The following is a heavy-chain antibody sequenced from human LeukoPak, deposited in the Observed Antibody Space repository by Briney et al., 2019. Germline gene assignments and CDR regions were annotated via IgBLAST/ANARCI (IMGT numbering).Heavy chain of an antibody. Sequence: SETLSLTCAVYGGSFSGYYWSWIRQPPGKGLEWIGEINHSGSTNYNPSLKSRVTISVDTSKNQFSLTLSSVTAADTAVYYCAREGARIQLWLEYYFDYWGQGTLVTVSS. V-gene: IGHV4-34*01. CDR3: AREGARIQLWLEYYFDY. D-gene: IGHD5-18*01. J-gene: IGHJ4*02. CDR1: GGSFSGYY. CDR2: INHSGST.